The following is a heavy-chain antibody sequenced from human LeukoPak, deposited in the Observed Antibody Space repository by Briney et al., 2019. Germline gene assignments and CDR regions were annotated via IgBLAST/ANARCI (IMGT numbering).Heavy chain of an antibody. V-gene: IGHV4-59*01. CDR3: ARAPMTTVPYFDY. D-gene: IGHD4-17*01. J-gene: IGHJ4*02. CDR1: GGSISSYY. Sequence: TSETLSLTCTVSGGSISSYYRSWIRQLPGKGLEWIGDFYYSGSTNYNPSLKSRVTISVDTPKNQFSLKLSSVTAADTAVYYCARAPMTTVPYFDYWGQGTLVTVSS. CDR2: FYYSGST.